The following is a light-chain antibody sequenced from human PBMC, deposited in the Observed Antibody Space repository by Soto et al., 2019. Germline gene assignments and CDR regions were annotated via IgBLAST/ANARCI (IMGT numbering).Light chain of an antibody. CDR2: GAS. J-gene: IGKJ1*01. CDR1: QSVTNSF. V-gene: IGKV3D-20*02. Sequence: EIVMTQSPATLSVSPGERATLSCRASQSVTNSFLAWYQQKPGQAPRLLIYGASRRATGIPARFSGSGSGTDFTLTISSLEPEDFAVYYCQQRTKWRTFGQGTKVDIK. CDR3: QQRTKWRT.